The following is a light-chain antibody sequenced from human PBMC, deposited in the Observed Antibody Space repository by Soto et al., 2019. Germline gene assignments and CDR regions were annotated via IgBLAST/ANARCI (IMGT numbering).Light chain of an antibody. Sequence: ELVLTQSPATLSSFPGDRVTLSCMASQYINTRLAWYQHRPGQAPRLLIYQTSIRASGLPARFRASGTGTDFTLTISDVQPDDFAVYYCHQRQSWPRTFGQGTKVDIK. V-gene: IGKV3-11*01. J-gene: IGKJ1*01. CDR3: HQRQSWPRT. CDR2: QTS. CDR1: QYINTR.